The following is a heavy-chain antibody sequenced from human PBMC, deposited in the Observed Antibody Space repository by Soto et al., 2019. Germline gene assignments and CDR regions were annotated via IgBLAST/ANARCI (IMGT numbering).Heavy chain of an antibody. CDR2: ISAYNGNT. CDR3: AREDIVVVVAATRPYYYYGMDV. Sequence: ASVKVSCKASGYTFTSYGISWVRQAPGQGLEWMGWISAYNGNTNYAQKLQGRVTMTTDTSTSTAYMELRSLRSDDTAVYYCAREDIVVVVAATRPYYYYGMDVWGQGTTVTVSS. CDR1: GYTFTSYG. D-gene: IGHD2-15*01. J-gene: IGHJ6*02. V-gene: IGHV1-18*01.